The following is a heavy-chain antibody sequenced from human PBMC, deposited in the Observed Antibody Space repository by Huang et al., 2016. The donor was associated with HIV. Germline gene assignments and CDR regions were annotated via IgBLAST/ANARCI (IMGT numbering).Heavy chain of an antibody. CDR2: VSDSGTT. V-gene: IGHV4-59*02. CDR1: GDSVSSHY. CDR3: VRDQGRLAVGGIDNWFDP. Sequence: QVRLQESGPGLVKPSETLSLSCTVSGDSVSSHYWGWIRHPPGKGLEWIGTVSDSGTTKYNPRLKSRITISVDTSKNGFSLNITSVSAADTAMYFCVRDQGRLAVGGIDNWFDPWGQGALVTVSS. D-gene: IGHD6-19*01. J-gene: IGHJ5*02.